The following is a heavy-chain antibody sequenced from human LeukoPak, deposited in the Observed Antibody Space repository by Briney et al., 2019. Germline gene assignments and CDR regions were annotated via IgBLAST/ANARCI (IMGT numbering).Heavy chain of an antibody. CDR1: GGSFSGYY. CDR3: ARGPYYYDSSGYNWALDY. J-gene: IGHJ4*02. CDR2: INHSGST. V-gene: IGHV4-34*01. Sequence: PSETLSLTCAVYGGSFSGYYWSWIRQPPGKGLEWIGEINHSGSTNYNPSLKSRVTISVDTSKNQFSLKLSSVTAADTAVYYCARGPYYYDSSGYNWALDYWGQETLVTVSS. D-gene: IGHD3-22*01.